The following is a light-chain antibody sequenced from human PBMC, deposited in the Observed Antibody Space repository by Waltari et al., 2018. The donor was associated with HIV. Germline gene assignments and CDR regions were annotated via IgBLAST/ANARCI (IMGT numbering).Light chain of an antibody. CDR3: QQNYDTPYT. V-gene: IGKV1-39*01. Sequence: DIQMTQTPSSLSASAGDRVTVTCRSSQDISTYLNWYQQKPGTAPKLLIFSASRLQSGVPSRFSGGGSGTEFTLTISSLQPEDFATYFCQQNYDTPYTFGQGTKLEIK. CDR2: SAS. CDR1: QDISTY. J-gene: IGKJ2*01.